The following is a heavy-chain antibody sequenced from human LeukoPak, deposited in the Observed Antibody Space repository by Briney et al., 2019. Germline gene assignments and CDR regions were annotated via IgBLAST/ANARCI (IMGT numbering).Heavy chain of an antibody. CDR1: GGSISSYY. CDR2: INHSGST. CDR3: ARHDLAARPFDY. J-gene: IGHJ4*02. D-gene: IGHD6-6*01. V-gene: IGHV4-59*08. Sequence: SETLSLTCTVSGGSISSYYWSWIRQPPGKGLEWIGEINHSGSTNYNPSLKSRVTISVDTSKNQFSLKLSSVTAADTAVYYCARHDLAARPFDYWGQGTLVTVSS.